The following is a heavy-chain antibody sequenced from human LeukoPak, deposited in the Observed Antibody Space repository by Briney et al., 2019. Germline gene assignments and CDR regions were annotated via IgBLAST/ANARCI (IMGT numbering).Heavy chain of an antibody. V-gene: IGHV1-2*02. CDR1: GYAFTAYY. CDR2: VSPNSGGT. J-gene: IGHJ6*02. CDR3: ARDIVVVPSAHGMDV. D-gene: IGHD2-2*01. Sequence: GASVKVSCKASGYAFTAYYIHWVRQAPGQGLEWMGWVSPNSGGTDYAQKFQGRVTMTRDTSINTAFLELSSLTSDDTAMYYCARDIVVVPSAHGMDVWGQGTTITVSS.